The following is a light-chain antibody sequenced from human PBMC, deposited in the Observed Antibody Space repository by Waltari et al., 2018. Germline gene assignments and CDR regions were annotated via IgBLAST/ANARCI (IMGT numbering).Light chain of an antibody. CDR2: AVS. V-gene: IGLV2-14*03. CDR1: SRDLGAYEY. Sequence: SALTQPDSVSGSPGQSITISCTGLSRDLGAYEYVSWYQQHPGKAPTVIIYAVSNRPSGVSNRFSGSKSGSSASLTISGLQAEDEADYYCCSYTSSTAAIFGGGTKLTVL. J-gene: IGLJ2*01. CDR3: CSYTSSTAAI.